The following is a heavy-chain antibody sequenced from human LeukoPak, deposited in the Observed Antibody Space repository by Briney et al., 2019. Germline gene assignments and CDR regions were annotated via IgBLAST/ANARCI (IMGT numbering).Heavy chain of an antibody. J-gene: IGHJ4*02. V-gene: IGHV3-33*06. Sequence: GRSLRLSCAASGFTFSSYGMHWVRQAPGKGLEWVAVIWYDGSNKYYADSVKGRFTISRDNSKNTLYLQMNSLRAEDTAVYYCAKGKGNWNDGILDYWGQGTLVTVSS. D-gene: IGHD1-1*01. CDR1: GFTFSSYG. CDR2: IWYDGSNK. CDR3: AKGKGNWNDGILDY.